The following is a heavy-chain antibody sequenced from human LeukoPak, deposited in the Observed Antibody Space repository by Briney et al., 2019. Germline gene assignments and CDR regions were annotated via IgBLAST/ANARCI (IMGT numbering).Heavy chain of an antibody. CDR1: GFTFSSYV. D-gene: IGHD3-16*01. J-gene: IGHJ4*02. CDR2: YSGSGCST. Sequence: GGPMRLSCAASGFTFSSYVMSGVHQPARRGVEGVSRYSGSGCSTYYADFGEGRFTISRDNSKNTVYLQMNSPRAEDTAVYYLAKQGAGDYVIDYWGQGTLVTVSS. CDR3: AKQGAGDYVIDY. V-gene: IGHV3-23*01.